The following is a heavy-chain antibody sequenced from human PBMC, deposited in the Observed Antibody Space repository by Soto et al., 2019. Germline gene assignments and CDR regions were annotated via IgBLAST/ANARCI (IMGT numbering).Heavy chain of an antibody. CDR3: AVAVAGPTAIGY. CDR1: GFTFSSYW. J-gene: IGHJ4*02. CDR2: INSDGSST. D-gene: IGHD6-19*01. Sequence: EVQLVESGGGLVQPGGSLRLSCAASGFTFSSYWIHWVRQATGKRLAWVSRINSDGSSTSYADSVKGRITICRDNAKNPLYLQMNSLGPEDTAVYYCAVAVAGPTAIGYWGQGTLVTVSS. V-gene: IGHV3-74*01.